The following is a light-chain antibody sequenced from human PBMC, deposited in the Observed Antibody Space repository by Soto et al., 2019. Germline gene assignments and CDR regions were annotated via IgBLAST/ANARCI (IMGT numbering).Light chain of an antibody. Sequence: QSALTQPPSVSGAPGQRVTISCTGSSSNIGAGYDVHWYQQLPGTAPKLLIYGNSNRPSGVSDRFSGSKSGTSASLAITGLRAEDEADYYCQSYASSPSANFVFGTGTQLTVL. CDR1: SSNIGAGYD. CDR3: QSYASSPSANFV. V-gene: IGLV1-40*01. J-gene: IGLJ7*01. CDR2: GNS.